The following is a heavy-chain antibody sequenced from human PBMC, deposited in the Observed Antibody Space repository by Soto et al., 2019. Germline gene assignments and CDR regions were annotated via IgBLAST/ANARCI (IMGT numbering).Heavy chain of an antibody. V-gene: IGHV3-23*01. CDR2: INDRGDDT. D-gene: IGHD1-1*01. CDR1: GVTFSNFA. CDR3: AKEQLERRFGFDY. Sequence: EVQLLESGGGLVQPGGSLRLSCAASGVTFSNFAMSWFRQAPGKGLEWVSGINDRGDDTYHADSVSGRFTISRDNSMDTPYLQMTSLRAEDTAVYYCAKEQLERRFGFDYWGQGILVTVSS. J-gene: IGHJ4*02.